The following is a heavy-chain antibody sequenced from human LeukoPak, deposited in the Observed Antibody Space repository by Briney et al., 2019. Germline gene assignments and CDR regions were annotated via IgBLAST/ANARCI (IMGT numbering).Heavy chain of an antibody. D-gene: IGHD5-12*01. CDR1: EGTFNNFA. CDR3: ALSLGDIVPVFYMDV. CDR2: IIPIFETS. V-gene: IGHV1-69*13. Sequence: ASVKVSCKASEGTFNNFAFHWVRQAPGQGLEWMGGIIPIFETSNYAQAFQGRITITADESTGTIYMELSSLRSEDTAVYYSALSLGDIVPVFYMDVWGRGTTVTVSS. J-gene: IGHJ6*03.